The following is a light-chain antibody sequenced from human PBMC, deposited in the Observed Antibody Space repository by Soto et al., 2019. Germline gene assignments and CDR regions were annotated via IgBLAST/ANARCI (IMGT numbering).Light chain of an antibody. CDR3: QQYYSAPLT. J-gene: IGKJ4*01. CDR1: QSVLYSSNNKNY. CDR2: WAS. V-gene: IGKV4-1*01. Sequence: DIVMTQSPDSLAVSLGERATINCKSSQSVLYSSNNKNYLAWYQQKVGQPPKLLIYWASTRESGVPDRFSGSXSGTDLTIKTSSLQAEDVAVYYCQQYYSAPLTFGGGTKVDIK.